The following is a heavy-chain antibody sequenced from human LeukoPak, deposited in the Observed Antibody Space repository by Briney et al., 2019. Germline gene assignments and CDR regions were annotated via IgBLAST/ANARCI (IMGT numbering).Heavy chain of an antibody. D-gene: IGHD3-3*01. Sequence: ASVKVSCKASGYTFTGYYMHWVRQAPGQGLEWMGWINPNSGGTNYAQKFQGRVTMTRDTSISTAYMELSRLRSDDTAVYYCARGTSITIFGVVKGAFDIWGQGTMVTVSS. CDR1: GYTFTGYY. V-gene: IGHV1-2*02. CDR3: ARGTSITIFGVVKGAFDI. J-gene: IGHJ3*02. CDR2: INPNSGGT.